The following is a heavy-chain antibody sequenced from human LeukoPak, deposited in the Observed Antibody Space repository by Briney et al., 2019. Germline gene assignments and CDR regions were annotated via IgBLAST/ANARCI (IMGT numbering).Heavy chain of an antibody. CDR2: IYYSGST. Sequence: SETLSLTCTVSGGSISNYDWSWIRQPPGKGLEWIGYIYYSGSTNYNPSLKSRVTISVDTSKNQFSLKLSSVTAADTAVYYCARDRGSYSGYFDYWGQGTLVTVSS. CDR1: GGSISNYD. CDR3: ARDRGSYSGYFDY. J-gene: IGHJ4*02. D-gene: IGHD1-26*01. V-gene: IGHV4-59*01.